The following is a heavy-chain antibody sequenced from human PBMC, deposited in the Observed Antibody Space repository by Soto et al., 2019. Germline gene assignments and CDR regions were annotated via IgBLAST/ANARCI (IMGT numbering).Heavy chain of an antibody. CDR3: AREGYSSLGKHYYYGMDV. CDR2: IWYDGSNK. CDR1: GLTFSSYG. D-gene: IGHD6-6*01. J-gene: IGHJ6*02. Sequence: GGSLRLSCAASGLTFSSYGMHWVRQAPGKGLEWVAVIWYDGSNKYYADSVKGRFTISRDNSKNTLYLQMNSLRAEDTAVYYCAREGYSSLGKHYYYGMDVWGQGTTVTVSS. V-gene: IGHV3-33*01.